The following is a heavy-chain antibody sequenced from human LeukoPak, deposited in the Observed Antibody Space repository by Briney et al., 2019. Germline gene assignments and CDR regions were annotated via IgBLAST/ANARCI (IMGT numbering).Heavy chain of an antibody. CDR1: GGSISSSSYY. V-gene: IGHV4-39*07. CDR3: AREPGTKNQRWFDP. J-gene: IGHJ5*02. D-gene: IGHD1-7*01. CDR2: IYYSGST. Sequence: SETLSLTCTVSGGSISSSSYYWGWIRQPPGKGLEWIGSIYYSGSTYYNPSLKSRVTISVDTSKNQFSLKLSSVTAADTAVYYCAREPGTKNQRWFDPWGQGTLVTVSS.